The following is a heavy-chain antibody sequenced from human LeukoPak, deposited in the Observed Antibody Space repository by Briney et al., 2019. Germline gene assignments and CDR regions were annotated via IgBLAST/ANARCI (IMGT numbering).Heavy chain of an antibody. CDR3: ASPYYDILRAAFDI. J-gene: IGHJ3*02. V-gene: IGHV3-66*01. Sequence: GGSLRLSCAASGFTVSSNYMSWVRQAPGKGLEWVSVIYSGGSTYYADSVKGRFTISRDNSKNTLYLQMNSLRAEDAAVYYCASPYYDILRAAFDIWGQGTMVTVSS. CDR1: GFTVSSNY. CDR2: IYSGGST. D-gene: IGHD3-9*01.